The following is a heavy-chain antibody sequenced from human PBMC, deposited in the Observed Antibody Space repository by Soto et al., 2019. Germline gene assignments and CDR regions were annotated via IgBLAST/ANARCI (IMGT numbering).Heavy chain of an antibody. J-gene: IGHJ3*02. CDR1: GGSITSYY. CDR3: ARTYDGSGPNSGGYGFDI. CDR2: IYYSGST. D-gene: IGHD3-22*01. Sequence: SETLSLTCSVSGGSITSYYWSWIRQPPGKGLECIAYIYYSGSTSYNPSLKSRVSISLDTSKNQFSLKLSSVTAADTAVYYCARTYDGSGPNSGGYGFDIWGQGTMVT. V-gene: IGHV4-59*01.